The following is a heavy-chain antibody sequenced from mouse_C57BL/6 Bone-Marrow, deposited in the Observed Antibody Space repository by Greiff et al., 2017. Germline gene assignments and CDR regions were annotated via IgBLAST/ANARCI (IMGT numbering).Heavy chain of an antibody. Sequence: QVQLQQPGAELVRPGSSVKLSCKASGYTFTSYWLHWVKQRPIQGLEWIGNIDPSDSETHYNQKFKDKATLTVDKSSSTAYMQHSSLTSEDSAVYYCARRIGYEGLAYGGQGTLVTVSA. CDR3: ARRIGYEGLAY. J-gene: IGHJ3*01. D-gene: IGHD2-2*01. CDR1: GYTFTSYW. V-gene: IGHV1-52*01. CDR2: IDPSDSET.